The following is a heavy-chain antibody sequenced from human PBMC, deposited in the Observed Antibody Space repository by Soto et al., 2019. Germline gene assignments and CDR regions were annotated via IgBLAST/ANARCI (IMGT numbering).Heavy chain of an antibody. CDR3: ARSYDFWSGYLAPARYYYYYGMDV. Sequence: ASVKVSCKASGGTFSSYAISWVRQAPGQGLEWMGGIIPIFGTANYAQKFQGRVTITADESTSTAYLELSSLIPEDTAVYYCARSYDFWSGYLAPARYYYYYGMDVWGQGTMVTV. J-gene: IGHJ6*02. CDR2: IIPIFGTA. D-gene: IGHD3-3*01. CDR1: GGTFSSYA. V-gene: IGHV1-69*13.